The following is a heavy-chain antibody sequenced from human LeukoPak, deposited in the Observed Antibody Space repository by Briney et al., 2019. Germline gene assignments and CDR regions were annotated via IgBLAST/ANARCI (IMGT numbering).Heavy chain of an antibody. Sequence: GGSLRLSCAASGFTFSSYSMNWVRQAPGKGLEWVSSISSSSSYIYYADSVKGRFTISRDNAKNSLYLQMNSLRAEDTAVYYCAATYYDFWSGQRPFDYWGQGTLVTVSS. CDR3: AATYYDFWSGQRPFDY. V-gene: IGHV3-21*01. CDR2: ISSSSSYI. D-gene: IGHD3-3*01. CDR1: GFTFSSYS. J-gene: IGHJ4*02.